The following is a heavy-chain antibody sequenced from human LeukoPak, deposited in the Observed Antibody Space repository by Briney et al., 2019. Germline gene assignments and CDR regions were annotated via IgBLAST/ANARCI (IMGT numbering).Heavy chain of an antibody. CDR3: ATSYSSGWYFFDY. J-gene: IGHJ4*02. CDR2: ISWNSGSI. CDR1: GFTFDDYA. V-gene: IGHV3-9*01. D-gene: IGHD6-19*01. Sequence: GRSLRLSCAASGFTFDDYAMHWVRHAPGKGLEWVSGISWNSGSIGYADSVKGRFTISRDNAKNSLYLQMNSLRAEDTALYYCATSYSSGWYFFDYWGQGTLVTVSS.